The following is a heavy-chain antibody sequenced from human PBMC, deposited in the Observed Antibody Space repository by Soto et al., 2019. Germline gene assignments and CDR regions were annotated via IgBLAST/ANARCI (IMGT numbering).Heavy chain of an antibody. V-gene: IGHV1-18*01. CDR3: ATDPSNTEY. J-gene: IGHJ4*02. Sequence: ASVKVSCKASGYTFTSYGISWVRQAPGQGLEWMGWISVHNGNTDYTQKFQGRVTMTTDTSTSTAYMELRSLRSDDTAVYYCATDPSNTEYWGQGTLVTVSS. CDR1: GYTFTSYG. D-gene: IGHD2-2*01. CDR2: ISVHNGNT.